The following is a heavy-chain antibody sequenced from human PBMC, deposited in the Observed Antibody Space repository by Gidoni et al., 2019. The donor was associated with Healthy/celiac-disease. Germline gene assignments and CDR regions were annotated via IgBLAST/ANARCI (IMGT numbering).Heavy chain of an antibody. Sequence: EVQLVESGGGLVQPGGSLRLSCSASGFTFSSYWLSWVRQAPGKGLEWVANIKQDGSEKYYVDSVKGRFTISRDNAKNSLYLQMNSLRAEDTAVYYCARDIWFGEFEYFQHWGQGTLVTVSS. J-gene: IGHJ1*01. CDR2: IKQDGSEK. V-gene: IGHV3-7*01. D-gene: IGHD3-10*01. CDR1: GFTFSSYW. CDR3: ARDIWFGEFEYFQH.